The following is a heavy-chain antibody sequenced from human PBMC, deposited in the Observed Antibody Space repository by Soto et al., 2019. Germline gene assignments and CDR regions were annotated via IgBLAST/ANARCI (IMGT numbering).Heavy chain of an antibody. D-gene: IGHD5-12*01. Sequence: ALVKVSCKASGYSFTSYYMHWVRQAPGQGPEWMGTINPSGGRTNYAQKLQGRVTMTRDTSTSTVYMELSSLRSEDTAVYYCARQEMATIKYYYGMDVWGQGTTVTVSS. CDR1: GYSFTSYY. V-gene: IGHV1-46*04. CDR3: ARQEMATIKYYYGMDV. J-gene: IGHJ6*02. CDR2: INPSGGRT.